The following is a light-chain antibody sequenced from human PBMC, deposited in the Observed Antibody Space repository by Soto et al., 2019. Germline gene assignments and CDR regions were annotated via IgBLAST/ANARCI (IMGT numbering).Light chain of an antibody. J-gene: IGLJ1*01. Sequence: QSVLTQPASVSGSPGQSITISCTGTSSDVGGFNSVSWYQLRPGTAPKLILYDVVVRPSGVSYRFSGAKSGNTASLTISGLQAADEADYFCSSYTSTMPNVFGSGTKLPVL. V-gene: IGLV2-14*03. CDR2: DVV. CDR3: SSYTSTMPNV. CDR1: SSDVGGFNS.